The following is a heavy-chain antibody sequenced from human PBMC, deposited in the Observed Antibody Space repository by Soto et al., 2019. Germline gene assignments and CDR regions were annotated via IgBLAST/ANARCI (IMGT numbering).Heavy chain of an antibody. CDR3: ATRVPNSRSYLGVFDY. V-gene: IGHV4-59*08. CDR1: GDSFTDYF. Sequence: PSETLSLTCDVSGVSGDSFTDYFWSWLRQPPGKGLEWIGYIYHTGNTKNNPSLESRVVISIDTSKNQVSLKLNSVTAADTAVYYCATRVPNSRSYLGVFDYWGQGTQVTVS. CDR2: IYHTGNT. D-gene: IGHD1-26*01. J-gene: IGHJ4*02.